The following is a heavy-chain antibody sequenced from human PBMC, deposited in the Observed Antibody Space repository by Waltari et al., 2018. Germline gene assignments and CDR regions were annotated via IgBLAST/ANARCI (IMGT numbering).Heavy chain of an antibody. Sequence: EVQLVESGGGWVQPGGSLRLSCASSGFTVSSNYMRWARQAPGKGLEWVSVIYSNGNTYYADSVKGRFTTSRDNSKNTLYLQMNSLRAEDTAVYYCARDATYYYGSGSSSGDAFDIWGQGTMVTVSS. CDR2: IYSNGNT. V-gene: IGHV3-66*01. CDR1: GFTVSSNY. CDR3: ARDATYYYGSGSSSGDAFDI. J-gene: IGHJ3*02. D-gene: IGHD3-10*01.